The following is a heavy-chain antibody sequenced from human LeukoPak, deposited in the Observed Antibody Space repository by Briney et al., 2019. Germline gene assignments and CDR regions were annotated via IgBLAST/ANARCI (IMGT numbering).Heavy chain of an antibody. CDR1: GGSFSGYY. V-gene: IGHV4-34*01. CDR2: INHSGST. CDR3: ARYDSSGYYPDAFDI. J-gene: IGHJ3*02. Sequence: SETLSLTCAVYGGSFSGYYWGWIRQPPGKGREWIGEINHSGSTNYNPSLKSRVTISVDTSKKQFSLKMSSVTAADTAVYYCARYDSSGYYPDAFDIWGQGTMVTVSS. D-gene: IGHD3-22*01.